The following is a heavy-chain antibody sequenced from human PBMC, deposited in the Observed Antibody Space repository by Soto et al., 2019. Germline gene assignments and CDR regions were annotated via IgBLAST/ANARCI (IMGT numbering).Heavy chain of an antibody. CDR2: VSYDERNI. V-gene: IGHV3-30*03. Sequence: PGGSLRLSCVASGFTFSTSDMHWVRQAPGQGLEWVAVVSYDERNIYYADSVKGRFTISRDNSKNTLYLQMNSLRAEDTAVYYCARDYSSTSYGFDSWGQGTLVTVSS. J-gene: IGHJ4*02. D-gene: IGHD6-13*01. CDR3: ARDYSSTSYGFDS. CDR1: GFTFSTSD.